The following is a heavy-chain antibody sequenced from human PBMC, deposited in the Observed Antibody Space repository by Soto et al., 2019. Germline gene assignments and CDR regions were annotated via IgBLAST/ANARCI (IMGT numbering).Heavy chain of an antibody. J-gene: IGHJ6*03. CDR3: ARVSGGTIFGVVTAPRYYYMDV. CDR1: GGSISSYY. Sequence: SETLSLTCTVSGGSISSYYWSWIRQPPGKGLEWIGYIYYSGSTNYNPSLKSRVTISVDTSKNQFSLKLSSVTAADTAVYYCARVSGGTIFGVVTAPRYYYMDVWGKGTTVTVSS. CDR2: IYYSGST. V-gene: IGHV4-59*01. D-gene: IGHD3-3*01.